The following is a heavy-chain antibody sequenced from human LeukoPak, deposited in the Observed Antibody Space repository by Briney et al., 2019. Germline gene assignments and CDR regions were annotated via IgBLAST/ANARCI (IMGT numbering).Heavy chain of an antibody. J-gene: IGHJ6*03. CDR3: VSQNYYYYVDV. Sequence: GASVKVSCKSSGGTFSSNAVSWVRQAPGQGLEWMGGIIPMFGTENYAQKSQGRVTITADESTSTAYMELSSLRSEDTAVYFCVSQNYYYYVDVWGTGTTVTVSS. CDR2: IIPMFGTE. V-gene: IGHV1-69*13. D-gene: IGHD5/OR15-5a*01. CDR1: GGTFSSNA.